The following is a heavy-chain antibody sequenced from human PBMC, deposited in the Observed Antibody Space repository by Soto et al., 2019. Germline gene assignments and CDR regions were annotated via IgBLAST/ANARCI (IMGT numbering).Heavy chain of an antibody. J-gene: IGHJ4*02. CDR2: ISAYNGNT. CDR1: GYTFTSYG. Sequence: ASVKVSCKASGYTFTSYGISWVRQAPGQGLEWMGWISAYNGNTNYAQKLQGRVTMTTDTSTSTAYMELRSLRSDDTAVYYCARDLTMIVVVIPHFDYWGQGTLVTVSS. CDR3: ARDLTMIVVVIPHFDY. D-gene: IGHD3-22*01. V-gene: IGHV1-18*01.